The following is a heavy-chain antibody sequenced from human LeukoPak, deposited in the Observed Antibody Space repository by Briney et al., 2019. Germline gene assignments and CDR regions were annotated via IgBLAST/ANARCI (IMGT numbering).Heavy chain of an antibody. CDR3: ARGLSSSWYGDAFDI. D-gene: IGHD6-13*01. CDR2: IYTSGST. CDR1: GGSISSYY. Sequence: SETLSLTCTFCGGSISSYYWSWIRQPAGKGLECIGRIYTSGSTNYNPSLKSRVTMSVDTSKNQFSLKLSPVTAADTAVYYCARGLSSSWYGDAFDIWGQGTMVTVSS. V-gene: IGHV4-4*07. J-gene: IGHJ3*02.